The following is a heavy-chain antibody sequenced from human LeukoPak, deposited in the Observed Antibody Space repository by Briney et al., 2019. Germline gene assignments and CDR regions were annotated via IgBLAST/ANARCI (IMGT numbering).Heavy chain of an antibody. J-gene: IGHJ3*02. CDR1: GFTFSSYA. CDR3: AKDGQWGTSLSAFDI. V-gene: IGHV3-23*01. Sequence: QPGGSLLLSCAASGFTFSSYAMSGGRQALGKGLEGVSAISGSGGSTYYADSGKGRFTISRDNSKNTLYLQMNSLRAEDTAVYYCAKDGQWGTSLSAFDIWGQGTMVTVSS. CDR2: ISGSGGST. D-gene: IGHD1-14*01.